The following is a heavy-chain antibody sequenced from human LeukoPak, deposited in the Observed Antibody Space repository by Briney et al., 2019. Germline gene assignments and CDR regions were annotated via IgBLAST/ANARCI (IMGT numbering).Heavy chain of an antibody. CDR2: ISYDGSNK. V-gene: IGHV3-30-3*01. Sequence: GRSLRLSCAASGFTFSSYAMHWVRQAPGKGLEWVAVISYDGSNKYYADSVKGRFTISRDNSKNTLYLQMNSLRAEDTAVYYCARDRHGVRGVISENFDYWGQGTLVTASS. J-gene: IGHJ4*02. CDR1: GFTFSSYA. D-gene: IGHD3-10*01. CDR3: ARDRHGVRGVISENFDY.